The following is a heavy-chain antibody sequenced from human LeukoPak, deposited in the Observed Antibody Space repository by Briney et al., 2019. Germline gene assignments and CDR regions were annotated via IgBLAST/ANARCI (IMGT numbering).Heavy chain of an antibody. CDR2: MKTKTEGGTT. CDR3: VTRVRSTGDY. D-gene: IGHD3-10*01. Sequence: PGGSLRLSCEASGFTFRNGWMHWVRRAPGKGREGIGRMKTKTEGGTTEYIAPVKGRFTISSDDSKNTVYLQMNSLQTEDTALYYCVTRVRSTGDYWGQGTLVTDSS. V-gene: IGHV3-15*01. J-gene: IGHJ4*02. CDR1: GFTFRNGW.